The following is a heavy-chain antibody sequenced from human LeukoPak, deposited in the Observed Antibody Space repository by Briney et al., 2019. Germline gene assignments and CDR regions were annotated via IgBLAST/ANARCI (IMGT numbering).Heavy chain of an antibody. J-gene: IGHJ5*02. V-gene: IGHV4-59*11. CDR1: GGSISSHY. CDR3: ARAALNWFDP. CDR2: IYYSGST. Sequence: PSETLSLTCTVSGGSISSHYWSWIRQPPGKGLEWIGYIYYSGSTNYNPSLKSRVTISVDTSKNQFSLKLSSVTAADTAVYYCARAALNWFDPWGQGTLVTVSS.